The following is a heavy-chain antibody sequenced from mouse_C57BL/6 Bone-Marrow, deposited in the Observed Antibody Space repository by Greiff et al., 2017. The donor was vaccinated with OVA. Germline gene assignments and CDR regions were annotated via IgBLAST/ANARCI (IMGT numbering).Heavy chain of an antibody. V-gene: IGHV1-72*01. Sequence: QVQLQQPGAELVKPGASVKLSCKASGYTFTSYWLHWVQQRPGRGLEWIGRIDPNSGGNKYNEKLKSKSTLTVDNPSSTAYMQLSSLTSEDSAVYYCARGRYGSREGFAYWGQGTLVTVSA. CDR3: ARGRYGSREGFAY. J-gene: IGHJ3*01. CDR1: GYTFTSYW. CDR2: IDPNSGGN. D-gene: IGHD1-1*01.